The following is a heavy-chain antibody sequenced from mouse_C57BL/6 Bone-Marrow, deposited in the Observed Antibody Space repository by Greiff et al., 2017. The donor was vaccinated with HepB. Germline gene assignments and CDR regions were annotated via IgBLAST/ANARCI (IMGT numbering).Heavy chain of an antibody. Sequence: EVKLMESGPGLVKPSQSLSLTCSVTGYSITSGYYWNWIRQFPGNKLEWMGYISYDGSNNYNPSLKNRISITRDTSKNQFFLKLNSVTTEDTATYYCASRSGYWGQGTTLTVSS. CDR1: GYSITSGYY. D-gene: IGHD3-1*01. V-gene: IGHV3-6*01. CDR2: ISYDGSN. CDR3: ASRSGY. J-gene: IGHJ2*01.